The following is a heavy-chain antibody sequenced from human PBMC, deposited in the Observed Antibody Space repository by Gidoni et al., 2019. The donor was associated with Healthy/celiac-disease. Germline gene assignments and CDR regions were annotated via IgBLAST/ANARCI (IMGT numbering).Heavy chain of an antibody. CDR2: ISYDGSNK. D-gene: IGHD6-13*01. J-gene: IGHJ6*02. V-gene: IGHV3-30-3*01. Sequence: QVQLVESGGGVVQPGRSLRLSCAASGFTFSSYAMHWVRQAPGKGLEWVAVISYDGSNKYYADSVKGRFTISRDNSKNTLYLQMNSLRAEDTAVYYCAREGIAAANYYYYYGMDVWGQGTTVTVSS. CDR3: AREGIAAANYYYYYGMDV. CDR1: GFTFSSYA.